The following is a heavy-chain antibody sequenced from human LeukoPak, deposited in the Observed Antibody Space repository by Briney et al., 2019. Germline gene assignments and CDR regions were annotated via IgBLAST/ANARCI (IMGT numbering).Heavy chain of an antibody. CDR1: GFTFSSYS. CDR3: ARVGILNWFDP. CDR2: ISSSSSYI. Sequence: GGSLRLSCAASGFTFSSYSMNWVRQAPGKGLEWVSSISSSSSYIYYADSVKGRFTISRDNAKNSLYLQMNSVRAEDTAVYYCARVGILNWFDPWGQGTLVTASS. J-gene: IGHJ5*02. V-gene: IGHV3-21*01.